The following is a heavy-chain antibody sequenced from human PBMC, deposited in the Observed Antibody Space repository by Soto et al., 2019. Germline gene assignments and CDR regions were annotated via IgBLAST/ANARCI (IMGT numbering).Heavy chain of an antibody. Sequence: VGSLRLSCVASGFAFSFYAMTWVRQAPGKGLEWVSGIGGTGARTHYADSVKARFTISRDNSKNTLYLQMNSLRAEDTAVYYCTSTYSSNWYAGNWGQGTLVTVSS. CDR1: GFAFSFYA. V-gene: IGHV3-23*01. CDR2: IGGTGART. CDR3: TSTYSSNWYAGN. J-gene: IGHJ4*02. D-gene: IGHD6-13*01.